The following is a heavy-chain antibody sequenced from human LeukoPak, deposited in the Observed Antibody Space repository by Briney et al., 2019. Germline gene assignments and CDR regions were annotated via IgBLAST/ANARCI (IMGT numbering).Heavy chain of an antibody. CDR2: INHSGST. J-gene: IGHJ4*02. D-gene: IGHD5-18*01. V-gene: IGHV4-34*01. CDR1: GGSFSGYC. CDR3: AKALGYTNGPE. Sequence: PSETLSLTCAVYGGSFSGYCWSWIRQPPGKGLEWIGEINHSGSTNYNPSLKSRVTISVDTSKNQFSLKLSSVTAADTAVYYCAKALGYTNGPEWGQGTLVTVSS.